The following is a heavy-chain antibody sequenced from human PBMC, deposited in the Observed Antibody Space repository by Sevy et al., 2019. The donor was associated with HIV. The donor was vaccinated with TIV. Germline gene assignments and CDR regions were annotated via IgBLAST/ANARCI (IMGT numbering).Heavy chain of an antibody. D-gene: IGHD3-10*01. CDR1: GFTFGNYW. CDR3: GREMISMVPGVPDAFDI. J-gene: IGHJ3*02. V-gene: IGHV3-74*01. CDR2: INNDGSNT. Sequence: GGSLRLSCAASGFTFGNYWMHWVRQAPGKGLVWISRINNDGSNTNYADSVKGRFTTSRDNAKNTLYLQMNSLRAEDTDVYYCGREMISMVPGVPDAFDIWGQGTMVTVSS.